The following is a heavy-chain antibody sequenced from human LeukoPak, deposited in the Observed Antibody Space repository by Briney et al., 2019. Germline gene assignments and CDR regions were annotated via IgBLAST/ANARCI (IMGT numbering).Heavy chain of an antibody. D-gene: IGHD4-11*01. CDR1: GFTFSSYS. V-gene: IGHV3-48*01. J-gene: IGHJ6*03. CDR2: ISSSSSTI. Sequence: GGSLRLSCAASGFTFSSYSMNWVRQAPGKGLEWVSYISSSSSTIYYAHSVKGRFTISRDNAKNSLYLQMNSLRAEDTAVYYCARVDYSNYLLIYYYYYMDVWGKGTTVTVSS. CDR3: ARVDYSNYLLIYYYYYMDV.